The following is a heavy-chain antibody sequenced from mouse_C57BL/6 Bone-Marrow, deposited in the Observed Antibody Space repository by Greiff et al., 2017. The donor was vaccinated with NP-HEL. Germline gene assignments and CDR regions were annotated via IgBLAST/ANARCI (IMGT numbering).Heavy chain of an antibody. D-gene: IGHD1-1*01. J-gene: IGHJ2*01. Sequence: QVTLKESGPGILQPSQTLSLTCSFSVFSLSTFGMGVSWIRQPSGKGLEWLAHIYWDEDKHYKPFLKSRLTISKDTSNNQVFLKITTVDTADTATYYSARRRGSFTTVVATDYWGQGTTLTVSS. CDR2: IYWDEDK. V-gene: IGHV8-9*01. CDR1: VFSLSTFGMG. CDR3: ARRRGSFTTVVATDY.